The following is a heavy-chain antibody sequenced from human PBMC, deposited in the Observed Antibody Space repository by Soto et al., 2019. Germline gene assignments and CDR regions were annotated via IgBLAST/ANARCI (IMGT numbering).Heavy chain of an antibody. D-gene: IGHD4-4*01. CDR2: MNPNSGNT. CDR3: ARATGVTTEINDAFAI. J-gene: IGHJ3*02. V-gene: IGHV1-8*01. Sequence: GQGLEWMGWMNPNSGNTGYAQKFQGKVTMTRNTSISTAYMELSSLRSEDTAVYYCARATGVTTEINDAFAIWGQGTMVTVSS.